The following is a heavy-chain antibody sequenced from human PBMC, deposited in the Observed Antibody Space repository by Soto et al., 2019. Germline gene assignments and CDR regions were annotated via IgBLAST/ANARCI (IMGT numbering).Heavy chain of an antibody. Sequence: QVQLVESGGGVVQPGRSLSLSSAASGFTFNMHGMHWVRQATGKGLEWVAVISTDGSYKYHVDSVKGRLTIYRDNSNNTLYLQMNSVKTENTAIYYCAKAQRIVGSTRGYIDYWGHGTLVTVSS. D-gene: IGHD1-26*01. CDR1: GFTFNMHG. V-gene: IGHV3-30*18. J-gene: IGHJ4*01. CDR3: AKAQRIVGSTRGYIDY. CDR2: ISTDGSYK.